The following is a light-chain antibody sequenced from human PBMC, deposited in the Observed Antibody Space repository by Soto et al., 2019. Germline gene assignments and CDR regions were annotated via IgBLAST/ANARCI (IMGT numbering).Light chain of an antibody. CDR3: QHYGSSPRT. V-gene: IGKV3-20*01. J-gene: IGKJ1*01. CDR2: GAS. Sequence: EIVLTQSPGTLSLSPGERATPSCRASQSVASISLAWYQQKPGQAPRLLIYGASSRATGIPDRFSGSGSGTDFTLTISRLVPEDFAVYYCQHYGSSPRTFGQGTKVDIK. CDR1: QSVASIS.